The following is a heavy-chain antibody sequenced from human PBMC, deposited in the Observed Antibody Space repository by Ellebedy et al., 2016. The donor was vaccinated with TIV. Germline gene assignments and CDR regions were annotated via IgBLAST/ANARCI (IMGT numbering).Heavy chain of an antibody. CDR2: IYQDGSDQ. J-gene: IGHJ5*02. CDR3: VRRGSYGDYAVQVNSWFDP. V-gene: IGHV3-7*01. Sequence: PGGSLRLSCAASGFSFRSYWMSWVRQAPGKGLEWVANIYQDGSDQNYVDFVKGRFTISRDNANNLLFLQMNSLRAEDTAVYYCVRRGSYGDYAVQVNSWFDPWGRGTLVTVSS. CDR1: GFSFRSYW. D-gene: IGHD4-17*01.